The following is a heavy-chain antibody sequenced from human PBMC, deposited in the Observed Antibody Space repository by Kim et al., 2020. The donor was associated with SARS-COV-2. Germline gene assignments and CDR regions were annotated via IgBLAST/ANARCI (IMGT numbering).Heavy chain of an antibody. CDR3: AKDHDDILTGYSLLEY. CDR1: GFTFSSYA. D-gene: IGHD3-9*01. J-gene: IGHJ4*02. CDR2: ISGSGGST. Sequence: GGSLRLSCAASGFTFSSYAMSWVRQAPGKGLEWVSAISGSGGSTYYADSVKGRFTISRDNSKNTLYLQMNSLRAEDTAVYYCAKDHDDILTGYSLLEYWGQGTLVTVSS. V-gene: IGHV3-23*01.